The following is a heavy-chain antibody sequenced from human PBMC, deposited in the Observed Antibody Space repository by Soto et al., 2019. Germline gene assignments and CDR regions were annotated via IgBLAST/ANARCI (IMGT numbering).Heavy chain of an antibody. CDR2: ITSSSSTI. Sequence: QVELVESGGGFVKPGGSLRLSCAASGLSFSDYYMSWIRQAPGKGLEWIAYITSSSSTIYYADSVKGRFTISRNDAKNSLYLQQDSLRAEDTAVYYCATVFRSSNFNYWGQGTLVTVSS. V-gene: IGHV3-11*01. CDR1: GLSFSDYY. CDR3: ATVFRSSNFNY. J-gene: IGHJ4*02. D-gene: IGHD3-10*02.